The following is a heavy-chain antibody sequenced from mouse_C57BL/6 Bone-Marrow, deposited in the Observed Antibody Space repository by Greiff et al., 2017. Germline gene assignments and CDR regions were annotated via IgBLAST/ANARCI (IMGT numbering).Heavy chain of an antibody. CDR1: GFSLTSYG. D-gene: IGHD2-5*01. Sequence: QVQLQQSGPGLVAPSQSLSITCTVSGFSLTSYGVHWVRQPPGKGLEWLVVIWSDGSTTYNSALKSRLSISKDNSKSQVFLKMNSLQTDDTAMYYCARNEDYSNYLFAYWGQGTLVTVSA. J-gene: IGHJ3*01. CDR3: ARNEDYSNYLFAY. V-gene: IGHV2-6*02. CDR2: IWSDGST.